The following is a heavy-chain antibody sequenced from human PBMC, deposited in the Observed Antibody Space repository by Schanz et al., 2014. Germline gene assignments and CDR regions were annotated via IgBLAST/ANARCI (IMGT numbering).Heavy chain of an antibody. J-gene: IGHJ4*02. Sequence: EMQLLESGGGLIQPGGSLRLSCATSGFIFSDAWMSWVRQIPGKGLEWVSAISASGGTTYYADSVKGRFTISRDNFKNTLYLQMNSLRAEDTGLYFCARGGSGSHYRLDYWGQGTLVTVSS. CDR1: GFIFSDAW. CDR3: ARGGSGSHYRLDY. V-gene: IGHV3-23*01. D-gene: IGHD1-26*01. CDR2: ISASGGTT.